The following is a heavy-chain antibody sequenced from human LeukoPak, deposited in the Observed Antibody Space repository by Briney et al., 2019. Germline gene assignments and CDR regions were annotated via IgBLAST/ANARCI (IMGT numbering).Heavy chain of an antibody. J-gene: IGHJ5*02. CDR1: GGSISSYY. CDR3: ARTLTPGYCSSTSCYQGCFDP. D-gene: IGHD2-2*03. Sequence: SETLSLTCTVSGGSISSYYWSWIRQPPGKGLEWIGYIYTSGSTNYNPSLKSRVTISVDTSKNQFSLKLSSVTAADTAVYYCARTLTPGYCSSTSCYQGCFDPWGQGTLVTVSS. CDR2: IYTSGST. V-gene: IGHV4-4*09.